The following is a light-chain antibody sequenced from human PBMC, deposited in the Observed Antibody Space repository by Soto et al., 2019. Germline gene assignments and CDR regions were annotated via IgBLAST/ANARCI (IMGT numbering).Light chain of an antibody. CDR1: RSNIGDNP. V-gene: IGLV1-36*01. Sequence: QAVVTQPPSVSETPGQRVTISCSGSRSNIGDNPVNWYQHLPGKAPKLLIYYDDLMPSGVSARFSGSKSGTSASRAISGLQSEDEADYYCAAWDDSLNGVVFGGGTKLTVL. CDR3: AAWDDSLNGVV. CDR2: YDD. J-gene: IGLJ2*01.